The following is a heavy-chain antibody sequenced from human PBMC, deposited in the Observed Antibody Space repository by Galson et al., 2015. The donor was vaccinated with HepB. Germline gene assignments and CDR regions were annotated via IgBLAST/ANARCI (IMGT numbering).Heavy chain of an antibody. CDR3: ARGALVVVGGATQYNWFDP. V-gene: IGHV1-18*01. J-gene: IGHJ5*02. CDR2: ISAYNGDT. CDR1: GYTFSSYS. Sequence: SVKVSCKASGYTFSSYSIIWVRQAPGRGLEWVGWISAYNGDTNYSQKLQGRVTMTTDTSTNTAYMELRSLRSDDTAVYYCARGALVVVGGATQYNWFDPWGQGTLVTVSS. D-gene: IGHD2-15*01.